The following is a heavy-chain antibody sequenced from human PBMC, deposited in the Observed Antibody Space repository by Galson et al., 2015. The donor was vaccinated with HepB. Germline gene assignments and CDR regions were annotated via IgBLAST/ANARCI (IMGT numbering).Heavy chain of an antibody. V-gene: IGHV1-2*05. D-gene: IGHD6-13*01. CDR1: GYTFTGYY. Sequence: SVKVSCKAPGYTFTGYYMHWVRQAPGQGLEWMGRINPNSGGTNYAQKFQGRVTMTRDTSISTAYMELSRLRSDDTVVYYCARGRGGSSWPHHLDYWGQGTLVTVSS. J-gene: IGHJ4*02. CDR3: ARGRGGSSWPHHLDY. CDR2: INPNSGGT.